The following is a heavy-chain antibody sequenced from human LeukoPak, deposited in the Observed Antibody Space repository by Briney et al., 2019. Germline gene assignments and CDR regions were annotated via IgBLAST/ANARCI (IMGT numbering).Heavy chain of an antibody. Sequence: PSETLSLTCAVYGGSFSGYYWSWIRQPPGKGLEWIGEINHSGSTNYNPSLKSRVTIPVDTSKNQFSLKLSSVTAADTAVYYCARVAVGYYYGSGSYYYYGMDVWGQGTLVTVSS. CDR2: INHSGST. CDR1: GGSFSGYY. CDR3: ARVAVGYYYGSGSYYYYGMDV. J-gene: IGHJ6*02. V-gene: IGHV4-34*01. D-gene: IGHD3-10*01.